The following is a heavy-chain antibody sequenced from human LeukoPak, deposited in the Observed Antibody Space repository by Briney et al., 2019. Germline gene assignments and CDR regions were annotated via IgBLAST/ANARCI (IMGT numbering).Heavy chain of an antibody. J-gene: IGHJ4*02. D-gene: IGHD3-3*01. Sequence: ASVKVSCKVSGYTLSDLSMHWVRQAPGQGLEWMGWINPNSGGTNYAQKFQGRVTMTRDTSISTAYMELSRLRSDDTAVYYCARAGYDFGYYWGQGTLFTVSS. CDR1: GYTLSDLS. V-gene: IGHV1-2*02. CDR3: ARAGYDFGYY. CDR2: INPNSGGT.